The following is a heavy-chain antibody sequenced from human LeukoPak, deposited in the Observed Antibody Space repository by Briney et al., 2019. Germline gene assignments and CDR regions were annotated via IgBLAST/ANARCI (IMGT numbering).Heavy chain of an antibody. D-gene: IGHD2-2*02. J-gene: IGHJ5*02. CDR2: IIPIFGTA. CDR3: ARGDIVVLPAGIPHNWFDP. V-gene: IGHV1-69*05. CDR1: GGTFSSYA. Sequence: ASVTVSCKASGGTFSSYAISWVRQAPGQGLEWMGGIIPIFGTANYAQKFQGRVTITTDESTSTAYMELSSLRSEDTAVYYCARGDIVVLPAGIPHNWFDPWGQGTLVTVSS.